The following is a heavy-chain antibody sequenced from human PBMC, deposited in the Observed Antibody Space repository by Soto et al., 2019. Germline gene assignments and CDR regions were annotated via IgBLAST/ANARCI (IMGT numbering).Heavy chain of an antibody. CDR2: ISTYNGDT. D-gene: IGHD5-12*01. V-gene: IGHV1-18*01. CDR1: GYTFTRSG. CDR3: AREGVAPYYYYGMDV. Sequence: QVQLVQSGAEVKKPGASVKVSCKASGYTFTRSGISWVRQAPGQGLEWMGWISTYNGDTNYAQTFQDRVTMTTDTSTSTAYMELRSLRSDDTAVYCCAREGVAPYYYYGMDVWGQGTPVSVSS. J-gene: IGHJ6*02.